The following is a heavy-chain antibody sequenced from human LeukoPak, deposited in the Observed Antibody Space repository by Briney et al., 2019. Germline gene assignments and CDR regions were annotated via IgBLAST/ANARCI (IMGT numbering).Heavy chain of an antibody. Sequence: PGGSLRLSCAASGFAFSSQAMGWVRQAPGKGLEWVSVISDSGSITYYADSVKGRFTISRDNSKNTLFLQMNSLRAEDTAVYYCAKGARRTSGWYFFDYWGQGTLVTVSS. CDR3: AKGARRTSGWYFFDY. V-gene: IGHV3-23*01. J-gene: IGHJ4*02. D-gene: IGHD6-19*01. CDR1: GFAFSSQA. CDR2: ISDSGSIT.